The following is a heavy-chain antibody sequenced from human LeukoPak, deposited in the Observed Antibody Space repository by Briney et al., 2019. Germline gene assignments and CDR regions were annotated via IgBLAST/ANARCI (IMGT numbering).Heavy chain of an antibody. CDR1: GFTFSNYY. CDR2: ISSSGSTI. Sequence: PGGSLRLSCAASGFTFSNYYMSWIRQAPGKGLEWVSYISSSGSTIYYADSVKGRFTISRDNAKNSLYLQMNSLRAEDMALYYCAKDLAAAGTNAFDIWGQGTMVTVSS. J-gene: IGHJ3*02. CDR3: AKDLAAAGTNAFDI. V-gene: IGHV3-11*01. D-gene: IGHD6-13*01.